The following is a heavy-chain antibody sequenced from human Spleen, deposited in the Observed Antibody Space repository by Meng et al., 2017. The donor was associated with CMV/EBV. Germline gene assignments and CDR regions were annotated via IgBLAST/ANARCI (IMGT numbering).Heavy chain of an antibody. D-gene: IGHD6-13*01. CDR1: GFTFSSYA. CDR2: ISGSGGST. CDR3: AKAFSASWYREYYDD. Sequence: GSLKISCAASGFTFSSYAMSWVRQAPGKGLEWVSAISGSGGSTYYADSVKGRFTISRDNSKNTLYLQMNSLRAEDTALYYCAKAFSASWYREYYDDWGQGTLVTVSS. V-gene: IGHV3-23*01. J-gene: IGHJ4*02.